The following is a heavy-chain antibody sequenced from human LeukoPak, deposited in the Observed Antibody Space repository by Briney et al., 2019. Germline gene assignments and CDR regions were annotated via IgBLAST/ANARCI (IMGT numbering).Heavy chain of an antibody. J-gene: IGHJ4*02. CDR3: ARGYGRYFDY. CDR2: IYYTGTT. CDR1: NGSISSFY. D-gene: IGHD5-18*01. V-gene: IGHV4-59*01. Sequence: SETLSLTCTVSNGSISSFYWTWIRQPPGKGLEWVGYIYYTGTTDYNPSLKSRVTISVDTSKNQFSLKLSSVTAADTAVYYCARGYGRYFDYWGQGTLVTVSS.